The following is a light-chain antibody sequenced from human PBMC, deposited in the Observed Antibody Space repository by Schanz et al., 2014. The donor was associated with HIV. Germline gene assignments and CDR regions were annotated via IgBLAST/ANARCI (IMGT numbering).Light chain of an antibody. CDR1: QDISSY. J-gene: IGKJ1*01. CDR2: ASS. CDR3: QQYDSSSWT. V-gene: IGKV1-8*01. Sequence: AIRMTQSPSSFSASTGDRVNITCRASQDISSYLAWYQQKPGKAPDLLIYASSTLHSGVPSRFSGSGYGTYFTLTISSLQPDDFATYYCQQYDSSSWTFGQGTKVEIK.